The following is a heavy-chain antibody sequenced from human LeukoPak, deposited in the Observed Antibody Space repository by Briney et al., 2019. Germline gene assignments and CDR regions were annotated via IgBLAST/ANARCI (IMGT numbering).Heavy chain of an antibody. CDR3: ARGYCSSTSCYTYGMDV. J-gene: IGHJ6*02. D-gene: IGHD2-2*02. CDR2: INHSGST. Sequence: SETLSLTCAVYGGSFSSYYWSWIRQPPGKGLEWIGEINHSGSTNYNPSLKSRVTISVDTSKNQFSLKLSSVTAADTAVYYCARGYCSSTSCYTYGMDVWGQGTTFTVSS. V-gene: IGHV4-34*01. CDR1: GGSFSSYY.